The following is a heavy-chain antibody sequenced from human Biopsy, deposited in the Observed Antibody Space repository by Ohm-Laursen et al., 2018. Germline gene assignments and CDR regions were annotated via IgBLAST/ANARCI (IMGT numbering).Heavy chain of an antibody. CDR1: GGSISSDY. V-gene: IGHV4-59*07. J-gene: IGHJ6*02. CDR2: IYYSGST. Sequence: SDTLSLTCAVSGGSISSDYWSWIRQTPGKGLEWIGYIYYSGSTNYNPSFKGRVTISVDTSKNQFSLRLNSVTAADTAVYYCARATNSTGWPYYYFYGMDVWGQGTTVTVSS. CDR3: ARATNSTGWPYYYFYGMDV. D-gene: IGHD2/OR15-2a*01.